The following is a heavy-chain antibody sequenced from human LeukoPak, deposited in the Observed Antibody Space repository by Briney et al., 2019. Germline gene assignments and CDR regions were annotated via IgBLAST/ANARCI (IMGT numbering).Heavy chain of an antibody. V-gene: IGHV5-51*01. CDR1: GYSFTSYW. J-gene: IGHJ4*02. CDR2: IYPGDSDT. CDR3: ASTLDYYDSSGYFLPASFFDY. Sequence: GESPKISCKGSGYSFTSYWIGWVRQMPGKGLEWMGIIYPGDSDTRYSPSFQGQVTISADKSISTAYLQWSSLKASDTAMYYCASTLDYYDSSGYFLPASFFDYWGQGTLVTVSS. D-gene: IGHD3-22*01.